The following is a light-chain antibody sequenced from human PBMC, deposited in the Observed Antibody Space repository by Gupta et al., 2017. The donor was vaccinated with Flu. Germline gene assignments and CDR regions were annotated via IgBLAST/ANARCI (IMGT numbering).Light chain of an antibody. CDR3: QQANSFPLT. CDR1: QGISSA. V-gene: IGKV1D-12*01. J-gene: IGKJ4*01. CDR2: AAS. Sequence: DIQMTQSPSSVSASIGDRVTITCRASQGISSALAWYQQQPGKAPKLLISAASSLQSGVPSRFSGSGSGTDFTLTISSLQPEDSATYYCQQANSFPLTFGGGTXVEIK.